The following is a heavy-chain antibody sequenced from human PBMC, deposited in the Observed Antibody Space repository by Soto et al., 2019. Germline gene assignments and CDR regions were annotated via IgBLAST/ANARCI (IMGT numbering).Heavy chain of an antibody. V-gene: IGHV1-3*01. J-gene: IGHJ5*02. CDR3: ARGFPLWLDP. D-gene: IGHD3-3*01. CDR1: GYTFTSYA. CDR2: INAGNGNT. Sequence: GASVKVSCKASGYTFTSYAIDWVRQAPGQRLEWMGWINAGNGNTKYSQKFQGRVTITRDTSASTAYMELSSLRSEDTAGYYCARGFPLWLDPWGQGTLVTVSS.